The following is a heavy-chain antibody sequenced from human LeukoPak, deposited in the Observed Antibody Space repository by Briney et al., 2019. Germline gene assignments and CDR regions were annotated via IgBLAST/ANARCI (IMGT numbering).Heavy chain of an antibody. CDR1: GGSISSSNW. CDR3: ARDGYSSGWYLGGFDY. V-gene: IGHV4-4*02. Sequence: SGTLSLTCAVSGGSISSSNWWSWVRQPPGKGLEWIGEIYHSGSTNYNPSLKSRVTISVDKSKNQFSLKLSSVTAADTAVYYCARDGYSSGWYLGGFDYWGQGTMVTVSS. J-gene: IGHJ4*02. D-gene: IGHD6-19*01. CDR2: IYHSGST.